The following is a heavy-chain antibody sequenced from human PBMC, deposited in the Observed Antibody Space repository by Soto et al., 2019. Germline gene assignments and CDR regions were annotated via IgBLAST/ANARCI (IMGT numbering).Heavy chain of an antibody. J-gene: IGHJ4*02. CDR1: GGSVSGYF. V-gene: IGHV4-34*01. Sequence: SETLSLTCAVYGGSVSGYFWSWIRQPPGKGLEWIGEINHSGTTSYSPSLDSRVTTSVDTSKNQFSLRLSSVTAADTAIHYCARRYCSDSYCSYFDYWGRGTLVTVSS. CDR2: INHSGTT. D-gene: IGHD2-15*01. CDR3: ARRYCSDSYCSYFDY.